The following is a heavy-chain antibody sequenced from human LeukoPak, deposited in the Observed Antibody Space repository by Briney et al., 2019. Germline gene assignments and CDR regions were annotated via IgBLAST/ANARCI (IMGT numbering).Heavy chain of an antibody. Sequence: GESLKISCKGSGYSFTSYWIGWVRQMPGKGLEWMGIIYPGDSDTRYSPSFQGQVTISADKPISTAYLQWSSLKASDTAMYYCARVPYCSGGSCLDNWFDPWGQGTLVTVSS. D-gene: IGHD2-15*01. CDR2: IYPGDSDT. CDR3: ARVPYCSGGSCLDNWFDP. V-gene: IGHV5-51*04. J-gene: IGHJ5*02. CDR1: GYSFTSYW.